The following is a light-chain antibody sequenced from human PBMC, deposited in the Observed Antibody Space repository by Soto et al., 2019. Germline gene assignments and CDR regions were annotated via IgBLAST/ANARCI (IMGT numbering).Light chain of an antibody. CDR2: EGS. CDR1: SSDIGTYNL. CDR3: CPYAGSRPVV. J-gene: IGLJ2*01. Sequence: QSVLTQPASVSGSPGQSITISCTGTSSDIGTYNLLSWYQQHPGKAPKLMIYEGSKRPPGVSNRFSASKSGNTASLTISGLQAEDEADYYCCPYAGSRPVVFGGGTKLTVL. V-gene: IGLV2-23*01.